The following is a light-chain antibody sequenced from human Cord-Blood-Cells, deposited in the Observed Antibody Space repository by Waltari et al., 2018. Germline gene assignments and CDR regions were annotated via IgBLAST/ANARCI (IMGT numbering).Light chain of an antibody. J-gene: IGLJ1*01. Sequence: QSVLTQPPSVSGAPGQRVTISCTGSSPNIGAGYDVHWYQQLPGTAPKLLIDGNSNRPSGVPDRFSGSTAGTSASLAITGLQAEDEADYYGQSYDSSLSGVFGTGTKVTVL. V-gene: IGLV1-40*01. CDR3: QSYDSSLSGV. CDR1: SPNIGAGYD. CDR2: GNS.